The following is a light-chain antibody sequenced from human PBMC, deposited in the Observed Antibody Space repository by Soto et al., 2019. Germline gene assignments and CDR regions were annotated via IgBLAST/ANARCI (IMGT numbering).Light chain of an antibody. CDR1: SSDVGDYSY. Sequence: QSALTQPRSVSGSPGQSVTISCTGTSSDVGDYSYVSWYQQHPGKAPKLMIYDVSKRPSGVPDRFSGSKSGNTASLTISGLQAEDEADYYCCSYAGGYSFVFGTGTKLTV. J-gene: IGLJ1*01. CDR3: CSYAGGYSFV. V-gene: IGLV2-11*01. CDR2: DVS.